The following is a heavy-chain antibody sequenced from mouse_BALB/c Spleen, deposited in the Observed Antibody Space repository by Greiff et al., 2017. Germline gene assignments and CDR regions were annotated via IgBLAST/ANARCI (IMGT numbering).Heavy chain of an antibody. Sequence: EVQGVESGGGLVKPGGSLKLSCAASGFAFSSYDMSWVRQTPEKRLEWVAYISSGGGSTYYPDTVKGRFTISRDNAKNTLYLQMSSLKSEDTAMYYCARHDYDGGFDYWGQGTTLTVSS. CDR3: ARHDYDGGFDY. CDR2: ISSGGGST. D-gene: IGHD2-4*01. J-gene: IGHJ2*01. V-gene: IGHV5-12-1*01. CDR1: GFAFSSYD.